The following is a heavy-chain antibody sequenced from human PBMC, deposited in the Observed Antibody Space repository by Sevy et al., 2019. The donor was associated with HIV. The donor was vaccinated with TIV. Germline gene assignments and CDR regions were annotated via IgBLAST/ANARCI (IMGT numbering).Heavy chain of an antibody. CDR2: ITRNSYEAYGGAT. CDR1: GFTFDDYA. D-gene: IGHD2-15*01. J-gene: IGHJ4*02. Sequence: GGSLRLSCTASGFTFDDYAMSWFRQAPGKGLEWVAFITRNSYEAYGGATEYAASVKGRFITSRDDSNSIAYLQMNSLKTDDTAVYYCSRGLATADTPEYYFDYWGQGSLVTVSS. CDR3: SRGLATADTPEYYFDY. V-gene: IGHV3-49*03.